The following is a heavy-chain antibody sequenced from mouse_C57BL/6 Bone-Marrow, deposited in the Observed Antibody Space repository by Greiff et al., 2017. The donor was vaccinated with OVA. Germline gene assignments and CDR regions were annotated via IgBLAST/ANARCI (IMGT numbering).Heavy chain of an antibody. CDR2: ISNGGGST. CDR3: ARLELLRWYFDV. J-gene: IGHJ1*03. CDR1: GFTFSDYY. D-gene: IGHD1-1*01. Sequence: EVQLVESGGGLVQPGGSLKLSCAASGFTFSDYYMYWVRQTPEKRLEWVAYISNGGGSTYYPDTVKGRFTISRDNAKNTLYLQMSRLKSEDTAMYYCARLELLRWYFDVWGTGTTVTVSS. V-gene: IGHV5-12*01.